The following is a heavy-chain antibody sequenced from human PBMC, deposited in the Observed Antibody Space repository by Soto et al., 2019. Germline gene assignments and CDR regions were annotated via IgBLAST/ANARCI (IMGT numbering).Heavy chain of an antibody. J-gene: IGHJ4*01. D-gene: IGHD3-3*01. CDR1: GGSFSTYA. CDR2: IIPLFGTE. CDR3: ATGFWSGPIAPYFDY. Sequence: QVHLVQSGAEVKKPGSSVKVSCKASGGSFSTYAINWLRQAPGQGLEWMGGIIPLFGTENYAQNFQDRFTFTADKSTTTAYMDVRRLRSEDTAVYYCATGFWSGPIAPYFDYWGQGTLVTVSS. V-gene: IGHV1-69*06.